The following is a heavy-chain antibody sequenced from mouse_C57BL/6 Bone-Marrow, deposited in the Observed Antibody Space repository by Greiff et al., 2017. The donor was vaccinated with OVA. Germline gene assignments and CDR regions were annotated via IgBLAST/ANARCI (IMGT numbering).Heavy chain of an antibody. CDR3: ARGRWDGYPFDY. Sequence: LQESGAELVRPGASVKMSCKASGYTFTSYNMHWVKQTPRQGLEWIGDIYPGNGDTSYNQKFKGQATLTVDKSSSTAYMQLRSLTSEDAAVDFCARGRWDGYPFDYWGQGTTLTVSA. CDR2: IYPGNGDT. D-gene: IGHD2-3*01. CDR1: GYTFTSYN. V-gene: IGHV1-12*01. J-gene: IGHJ2*01.